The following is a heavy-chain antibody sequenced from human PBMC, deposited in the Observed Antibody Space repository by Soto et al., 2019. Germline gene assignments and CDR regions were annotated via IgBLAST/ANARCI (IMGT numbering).Heavy chain of an antibody. CDR3: ATDLVSRYNWNYYLDY. V-gene: IGHV3-33*01. CDR2: IWYDGSNK. J-gene: IGHJ4*02. CDR1: GFTFSSYG. Sequence: QVQLVESGGGVVQPGRSLRLSCAASGFTFSSYGMHWVRQAPGKGLEWVAVIWYDGSNKYYADSVKGRFTISRDNSKNTLYLQMNSLRAEDTAVYYCATDLVSRYNWNYYLDYWGQGTLVTVSS. D-gene: IGHD1-7*01.